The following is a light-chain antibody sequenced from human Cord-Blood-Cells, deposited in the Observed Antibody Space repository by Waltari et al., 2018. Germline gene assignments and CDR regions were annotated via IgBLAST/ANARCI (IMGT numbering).Light chain of an antibody. V-gene: IGKV1-39*01. CDR1: QSISSY. J-gene: IGKJ2*01. CDR3: QQSYSTPYT. CDR2: AAS. Sequence: DIPITQSPSSLPASVGDRVTITCRASQSISSYLNWYQQKPGNAPKLLIYAASSLQSGVPSRFSGSGSGTDFTLTISSLQTEDFATYYCQQSYSTPYTFGQGTKLEIK.